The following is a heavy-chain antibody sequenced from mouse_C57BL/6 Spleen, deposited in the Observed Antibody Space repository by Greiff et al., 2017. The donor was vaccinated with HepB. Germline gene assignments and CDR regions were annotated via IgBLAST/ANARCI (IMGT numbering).Heavy chain of an antibody. CDR2: IRNKANGYTT. CDR3: ARSPYGYGGDYYAMDY. J-gene: IGHJ4*01. Sequence: DVHLVESGGGLVQPGGSLSLSCAASGFTFTDYYMSWVRQPPGKALEWLGFIRNKANGYTTEYSASVKGRFTISRDNSQSILYLQMNALRAEDSATYYCARSPYGYGGDYYAMDYWGQGTSVTVSS. CDR1: GFTFTDYY. D-gene: IGHD2-2*01. V-gene: IGHV7-3*01.